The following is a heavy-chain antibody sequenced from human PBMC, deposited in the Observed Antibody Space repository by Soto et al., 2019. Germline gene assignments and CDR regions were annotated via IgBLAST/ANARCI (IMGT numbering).Heavy chain of an antibody. J-gene: IGHJ1*01. CDR3: AREDESSGHAGTCQN. Sequence: QVQLVESGGDVVQPGRSLRLSCAASGFIFSSYVFHWDRQAPGKGLEWLALISHDGNKHYADSVKDRFTISRDNSKNNLELEMNSLRAEDTAVYYCAREDESSGHAGTCQNWGQGTLVTVS. V-gene: IGHV3-30-3*01. CDR2: ISHDGNK. CDR1: GFIFSSYV. D-gene: IGHD3-22*01.